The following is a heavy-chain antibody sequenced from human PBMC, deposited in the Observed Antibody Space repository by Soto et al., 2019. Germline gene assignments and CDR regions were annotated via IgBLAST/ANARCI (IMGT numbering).Heavy chain of an antibody. CDR1: GGSISSYY. CDR3: ARDLFDY. J-gene: IGHJ4*02. Sequence: SETLSLTCTVSGGSISSYYWSWIRQPPGKGLEWIGYIYYSGSTNYNPSLKSRVTISVDTSKNQFSLKLSSVTAADTAVYYCARDLFDYWGQGTLVTVSS. CDR2: IYYSGST. V-gene: IGHV4-59*01.